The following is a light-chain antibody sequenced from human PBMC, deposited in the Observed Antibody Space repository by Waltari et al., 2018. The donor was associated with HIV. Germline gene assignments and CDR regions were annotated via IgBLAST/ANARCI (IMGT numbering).Light chain of an antibody. Sequence: QSALTQPASVSGSPGQSITISCTGTSSDIGGHNYVSWYQQHPGKAPKLMIYEVSNRHSGVSNRFSCSKSGNSASLTISGLQHEDEADYYCGSYTTSSTPYVFGTGTKVTVL. CDR2: EVS. CDR3: GSYTTSSTPYV. V-gene: IGLV2-14*01. J-gene: IGLJ1*01. CDR1: SSDIGGHNY.